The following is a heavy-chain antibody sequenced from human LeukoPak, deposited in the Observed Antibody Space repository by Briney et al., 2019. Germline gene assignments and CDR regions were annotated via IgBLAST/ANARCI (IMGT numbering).Heavy chain of an antibody. J-gene: IGHJ4*02. CDR3: TRDSIYYYIDY. Sequence: SGGSLRLSCAASGFTFSSYGMHWIRQAPGKGLEWVAVIWYDGSNKYYADSVKGRFTISRDNSKNTLYLQMNSLKTEDTAVYYCTRDSIYYYIDYWGQGTLVTVSS. D-gene: IGHD2-21*01. V-gene: IGHV3-33*01. CDR2: IWYDGSNK. CDR1: GFTFSSYG.